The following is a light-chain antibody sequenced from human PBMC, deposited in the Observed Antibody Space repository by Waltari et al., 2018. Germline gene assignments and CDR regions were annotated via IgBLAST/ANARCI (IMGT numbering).Light chain of an antibody. Sequence: DIVMTQSPLSLPVSPGEPASISCRSSQSLLHSSGYTFLDWYVQKPGQAPQLLFYLVSDRASVVPDRFSGSGSGTDFTLKISRVEAEDVGLYYCMQARQTPWTFGQGTKVEIK. CDR1: QSLLHSSGYTF. V-gene: IGKV2-28*01. CDR3: MQARQTPWT. CDR2: LVS. J-gene: IGKJ1*01.